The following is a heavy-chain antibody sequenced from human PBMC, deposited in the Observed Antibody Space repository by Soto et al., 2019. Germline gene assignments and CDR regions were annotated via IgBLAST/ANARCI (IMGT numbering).Heavy chain of an antibody. CDR2: ISTYNGNT. D-gene: IGHD3-22*01. CDR3: ARGPTDYYDNSANYFVDY. J-gene: IGHJ4*02. CDR1: GYTFITYG. V-gene: IGHV1-18*01. Sequence: QVQLVQSGAEVKKPGASVKVSCKASGYTFITYGVSWVRQAPGQGLDWLGWISTYNGNTRYAEGLQGRVTMTTDTTTNTAYMELRNLRSDDTAVYYCARGPTDYYDNSANYFVDYWGQGTLVTVSS.